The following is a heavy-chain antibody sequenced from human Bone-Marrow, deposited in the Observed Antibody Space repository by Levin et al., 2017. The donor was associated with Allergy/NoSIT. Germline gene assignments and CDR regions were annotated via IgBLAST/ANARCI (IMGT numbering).Heavy chain of an antibody. CDR1: GYTFSEYY. J-gene: IGHJ4*02. D-gene: IGHD2-15*01. CDR3: ARQVADGSHYFDY. Sequence: GASLKISCKTSGYTFSEYYIHWVRQAPGQGLEWMGWINPNNDGTINTQKFRGRITMTRDTSISTAYLELSRLTTDDTAVYFCARQVADGSHYFDYWGQGTLVTGS. CDR2: INPNNDGT. V-gene: IGHV1-2*02.